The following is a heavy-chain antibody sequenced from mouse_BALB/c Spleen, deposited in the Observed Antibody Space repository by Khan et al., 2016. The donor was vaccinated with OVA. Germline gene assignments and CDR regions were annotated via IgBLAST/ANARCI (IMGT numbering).Heavy chain of an antibody. CDR2: INPHIGET. V-gene: IGHV1-20*02. J-gene: IGHJ2*01. CDR1: GYSFTGYF. D-gene: IGHD1-1*01. CDR3: ARTYGSDFDY. Sequence: VQLKQSGPELVKPGASVKISCKASGYSFTGYFMNWVMQSHGKSLEWIGRINPHIGETFYNQKFRDKASLTVDESSSTAHMELRSLAYEDSAVYYCARTYGSDFDYWGQGTTLTGSS.